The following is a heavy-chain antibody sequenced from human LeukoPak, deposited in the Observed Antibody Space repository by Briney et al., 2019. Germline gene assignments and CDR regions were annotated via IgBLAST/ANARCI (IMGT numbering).Heavy chain of an antibody. CDR3: AREGEEEAATVGAWGY. J-gene: IGHJ4*02. CDR1: GFTFSSYS. D-gene: IGHD4-23*01. CDR2: ISSSSSYI. Sequence: KPGGSLGLSCAASGFTFSSYSMNWVRQAPGKGLEWVSSISSSSSYIYYADSVKGRFTISRDNAKNSLYLQMNSLRAEDTAVYYCAREGEEEAATVGAWGYWGQGTLVTVSS. V-gene: IGHV3-21*01.